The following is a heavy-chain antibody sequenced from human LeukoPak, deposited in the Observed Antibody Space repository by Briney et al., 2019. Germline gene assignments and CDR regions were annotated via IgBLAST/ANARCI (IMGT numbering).Heavy chain of an antibody. V-gene: IGHV3-23*01. CDR1: GFTFSSYA. CDR2: ISGSGGST. CDR3: ANSHGAAAGSQSSDY. Sequence: GGSLRLSCAASGFTFSSYAMSWVGQAPGKGLEWVSAISGSGGSTYYADSVKGRFTISRDNSKNTLYLQMNSLRAEDTAVYYCANSHGAAAGSQSSDYRGQGTLVTVSS. D-gene: IGHD6-13*01. J-gene: IGHJ4*02.